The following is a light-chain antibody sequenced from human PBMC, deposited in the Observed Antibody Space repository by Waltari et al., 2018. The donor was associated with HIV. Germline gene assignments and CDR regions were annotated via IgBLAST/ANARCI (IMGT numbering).Light chain of an antibody. CDR1: RNILYNSDNKNY. Sequence: DIIMTQSPDSLAVSLGERVTINCKSSRNILYNSDNKNYLAWYQQKAGQAPRVLISWGSTRPVGVPSSIRTFGVPERFSGSGSGTNFSLTISSLQEDDVAVYYCQQYYSLPPTFGGGTRVERK. CDR3: QQYYSLPPT. V-gene: IGKV4-1*01. J-gene: IGKJ4*01. CDR2: WGS.